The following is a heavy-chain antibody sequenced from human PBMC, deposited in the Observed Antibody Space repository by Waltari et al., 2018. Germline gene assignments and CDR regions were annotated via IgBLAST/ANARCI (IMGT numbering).Heavy chain of an antibody. J-gene: IGHJ6*03. V-gene: IGHV4-38-2*02. CDR2: IYHSGST. D-gene: IGHD6-6*01. Sequence: TLSLTCAVSGYSISSGYYWGWIRQPPGKGLEWIGSIYHSGSTYYNPSLKSRVTISVDTSKNQFSLKLSSVTAADTAVYYCARDSFDTARRGFYYYMDVWGKGTTVTVSS. CDR1: GYSISSGYY. CDR3: ARDSFDTARRGFYYYMDV.